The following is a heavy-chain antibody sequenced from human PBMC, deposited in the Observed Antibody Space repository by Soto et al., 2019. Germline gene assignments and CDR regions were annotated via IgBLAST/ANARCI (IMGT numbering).Heavy chain of an antibody. V-gene: IGHV4-31*03. CDR2: IYYSGST. D-gene: IGHD1-26*01. CDR1: GGSIRSGGYY. J-gene: IGHJ3*01. Sequence: SETLSLTCTVSGGSIRSGGYYWTWIRQHPGKGLEWIGYIYYSGSTHYNPSLKSRVTISVDTSKNQFSLKLSSVTAADTAVYYCARAASGTYYLSAFDVWGQGTMVTVSS. CDR3: ARAASGTYYLSAFDV.